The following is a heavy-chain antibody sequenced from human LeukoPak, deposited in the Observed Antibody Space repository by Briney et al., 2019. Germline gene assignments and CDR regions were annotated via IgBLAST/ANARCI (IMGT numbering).Heavy chain of an antibody. CDR2: ICYDGSNK. CDR3: ARIACTGGSCRQYYYYGMDV. J-gene: IGHJ6*02. D-gene: IGHD2-15*01. Sequence: PGGSLRLSCAASGFTFFTYGMNWVRQAPGKGLEWVAVICYDGSNKYYADSVKGRFTISRDNSKNTLYLQMNSLRAEDTAVYYCARIACTGGSCRQYYYYGMDVWGQGTTVTVSS. V-gene: IGHV3-33*01. CDR1: GFTFFTYG.